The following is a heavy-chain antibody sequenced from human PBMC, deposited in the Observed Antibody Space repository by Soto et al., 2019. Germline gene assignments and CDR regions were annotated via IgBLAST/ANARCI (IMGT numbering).Heavy chain of an antibody. CDR2: INPNSGGT. J-gene: IGHJ4*02. Sequence: GASVKVSCKASGHTFTGYYMHWVRQAPGQGLEWMGWINPNSGGTNYAQKFQGWVTMTRDTSISTAYMELSRLRSDDTAVYYCARDSPPLNYDILTGSLDYWGQGTLVTVSS. CDR3: ARDSPPLNYDILTGSLDY. D-gene: IGHD3-9*01. V-gene: IGHV1-2*04. CDR1: GHTFTGYY.